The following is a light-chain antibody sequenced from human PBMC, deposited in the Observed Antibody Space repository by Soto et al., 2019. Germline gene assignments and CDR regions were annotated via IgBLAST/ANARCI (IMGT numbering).Light chain of an antibody. CDR2: EVS. Sequence: QSALTQPASVSGSPGQSITISCTGTSSDVGGYNYVSWYQQHPGKAPKLMIYEVSNRPSGVSNRFSGSKSGNTASLTISGRQAEDEADYYFSSYTSSSTWVFGGGTKLTVL. J-gene: IGLJ3*02. CDR1: SSDVGGYNY. V-gene: IGLV2-14*01. CDR3: SSYTSSSTWV.